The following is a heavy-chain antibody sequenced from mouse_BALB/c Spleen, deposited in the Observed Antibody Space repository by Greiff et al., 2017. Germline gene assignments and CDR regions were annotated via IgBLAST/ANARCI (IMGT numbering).Heavy chain of an antibody. J-gene: IGHJ3*01. CDR3: ARDLYYYGSS. CDR2: LWVGGST. V-gene: IGHV2-9*02. D-gene: IGHD1-1*01. CDR1: GFSLISNG. Sequence: VQVVEPGPGLVALSQSLSITCTVSGFSLISNGVHWVRQPPGKGLGWLGVLWVGGSTNYNSALMSRLSISKDNSKSQVFLKMNSLQTDDTAMYYCARDLYYYGSSWGQGTLVTVSA.